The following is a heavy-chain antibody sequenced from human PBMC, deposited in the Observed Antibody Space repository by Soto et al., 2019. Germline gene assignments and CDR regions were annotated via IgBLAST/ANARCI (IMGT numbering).Heavy chain of an antibody. CDR2: INPNSGGT. Sequence: ASVKVSCKASGYTFTGYYMHWVRQAPGQGLEWMGWINPNSGGTNHAQKFQGRVTMTRDTSISTAYMELSRLRSDDTAVYYCATVYCTNGVCYTRDAFDIWGQGTMVTVSS. D-gene: IGHD2-8*01. V-gene: IGHV1-2*02. J-gene: IGHJ3*02. CDR3: ATVYCTNGVCYTRDAFDI. CDR1: GYTFTGYY.